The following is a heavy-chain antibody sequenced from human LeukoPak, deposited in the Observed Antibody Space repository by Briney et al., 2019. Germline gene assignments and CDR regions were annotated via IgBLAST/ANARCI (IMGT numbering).Heavy chain of an antibody. Sequence: GGSLRLSCAASGFTFSNYVMSWVRQAPGKGLEWVSVISGSGGIYADSVKGRFTISRDNSNDTLYLEMNSLRAEDTAVYYCARLAYYYDSSGYPEPLDWGQGTLVTVSS. D-gene: IGHD3-22*01. J-gene: IGHJ4*02. V-gene: IGHV3-23*01. CDR2: ISGSGG. CDR3: ARLAYYYDSSGYPEPLD. CDR1: GFTFSNYV.